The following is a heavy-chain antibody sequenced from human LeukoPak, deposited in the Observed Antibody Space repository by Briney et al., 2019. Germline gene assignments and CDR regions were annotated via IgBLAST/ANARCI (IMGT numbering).Heavy chain of an antibody. V-gene: IGHV3-30-3*01. Sequence: GGSLRLSCAASGFTLTHAWMTWVRQAPGKGLEWVAVISYDGINKYYADSVKGRFTISRDNSKNTLYLQMNSLRTEDTAVYYCARDPLDSSGLMNWFDPWGQGTLVTVSS. J-gene: IGHJ5*02. CDR3: ARDPLDSSGLMNWFDP. CDR1: GFTLTHAW. CDR2: ISYDGINK. D-gene: IGHD3-22*01.